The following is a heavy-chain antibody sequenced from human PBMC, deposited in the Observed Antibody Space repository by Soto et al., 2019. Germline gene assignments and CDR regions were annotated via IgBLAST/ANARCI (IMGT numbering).Heavy chain of an antibody. CDR2: ISYHETDK. CDR3: AKIGSDPGCY. CDR1: GFAFSTYG. V-gene: IGHV3-30*18. Sequence: QVHLVESGGGVVQPGRSLRLSCVASGFAFSTYGMHWVRQAPGKGLEWVAVISYHETDKYYADSVKGRFIISRDNSKNTVYLQMNSLRSDYTAVCYCAKIGSDPGCYWGQGSLVNVSS. D-gene: IGHD1-1*01. J-gene: IGHJ4*02.